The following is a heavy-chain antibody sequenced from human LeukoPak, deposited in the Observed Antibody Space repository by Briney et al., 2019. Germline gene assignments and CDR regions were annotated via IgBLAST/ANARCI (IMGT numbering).Heavy chain of an antibody. J-gene: IGHJ6*02. CDR3: AREDIVVVPAAMPKTDYYYYGMDV. V-gene: IGHV3-7*01. D-gene: IGHD2-2*01. CDR1: GFTFSSYW. CDR2: IKQDGSEK. Sequence: PGGSLRLSCAASGFTFSSYWMSRVRQAPGKGLEWVANIKQDGSEKYYVDSVKGRFTISRDNAKNSLYLQMNSLRAEDTAVYYCAREDIVVVPAAMPKTDYYYYGMDVWGQGTTVTVSS.